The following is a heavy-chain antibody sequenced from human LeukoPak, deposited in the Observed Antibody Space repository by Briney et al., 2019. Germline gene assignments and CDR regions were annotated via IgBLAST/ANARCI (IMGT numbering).Heavy chain of an antibody. D-gene: IGHD3-10*01. J-gene: IGHJ4*02. CDR2: ISWNGGTI. V-gene: IGHV3-9*01. CDR1: GFTFDDYA. CDR3: AKDRTFGGELIY. Sequence: GGSLRLSCAASGFTFDDYAMHWVRQAPGKGLEWVSGISWNGGTIGYADSVKGRFTISRDNAKNSLYLQMNSLRAEDTALYYCAKDRTFGGELIYWGQGTLVTVSS.